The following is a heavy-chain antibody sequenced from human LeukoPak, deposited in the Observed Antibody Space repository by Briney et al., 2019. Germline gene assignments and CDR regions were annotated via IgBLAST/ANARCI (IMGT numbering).Heavy chain of an antibody. J-gene: IGHJ4*02. CDR1: GFYFSSYW. Sequence: GGSLRLSCAASGFYFSSYWMSWVRQAPGKGLERVANIKQDGSEKYYVDSVKGRFTISRDNTKNSLYLQMNSLRAEDTAVYYCARFWYGSGSYRVFDYWGQGTLVTVSS. CDR2: IKQDGSEK. D-gene: IGHD3-10*01. V-gene: IGHV3-7*04. CDR3: ARFWYGSGSYRVFDY.